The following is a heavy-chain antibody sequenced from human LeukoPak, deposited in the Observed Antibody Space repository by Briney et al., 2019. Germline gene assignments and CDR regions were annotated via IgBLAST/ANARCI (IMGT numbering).Heavy chain of an antibody. Sequence: PSETLSLTCTVSGGSISSYYWSWIRQPPGKGLEWIGYIYYSGSTNYNPSLKSRVTISVDTSKNQFSLKLSSVTAADTAVYYCARLLHIGAALDDAFDIWGQGTMATVSS. V-gene: IGHV4-59*08. D-gene: IGHD6-13*01. J-gene: IGHJ3*02. CDR3: ARLLHIGAALDDAFDI. CDR2: IYYSGST. CDR1: GGSISSYY.